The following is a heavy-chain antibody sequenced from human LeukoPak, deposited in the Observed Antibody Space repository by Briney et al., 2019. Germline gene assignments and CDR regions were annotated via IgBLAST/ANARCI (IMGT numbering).Heavy chain of an antibody. CDR1: GESIRSSNW. Sequence: SGTLSLTCTVSGESIRSSNWWSWVRQPPGKGLEWIGSVYYSGSTYYNPSLKSRVTISADTSKNQFSLKLSSVTAADTAVYYCARYYYDSSGYWRFDYWGQGTLVTVSS. J-gene: IGHJ4*02. V-gene: IGHV4-4*02. CDR2: VYYSGST. CDR3: ARYYYDSSGYWRFDY. D-gene: IGHD3-22*01.